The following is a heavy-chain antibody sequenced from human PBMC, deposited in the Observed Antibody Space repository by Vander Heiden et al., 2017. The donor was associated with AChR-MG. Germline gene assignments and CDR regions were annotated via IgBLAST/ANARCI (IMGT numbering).Heavy chain of an antibody. J-gene: IGHJ4*02. CDR2: ISDGGTYK. D-gene: IGHD2-15*01. CDR3: AKGRYCSGGSCFPEFDC. V-gene: IGHV3-30*18. CDR1: AFTFSSYC. Sequence: VQLVESGGGVVQPGRSLILSCAASAFTFSSYCLHWVRQAPGKGLEWVATISDGGTYKYYADSVKGRFTISRDNSKNTLYLQMNSLRADDTAVYYCAKGRYCSGGSCFPEFDCWGQGTLVTVSS.